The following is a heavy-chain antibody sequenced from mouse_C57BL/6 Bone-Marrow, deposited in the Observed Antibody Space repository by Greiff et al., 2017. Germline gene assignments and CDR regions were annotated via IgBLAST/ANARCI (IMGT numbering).Heavy chain of an antibody. CDR2: IHPNSGRT. Sequence: QVQLQQPGAELVKPGASVKLSCKASGYTFTSYWMHWVKQRPGQGLEWIGMIHPNSGRTNYNEKLKSKATLTVDNSSSTAYMQLSSLTSEDSAVYYCARWDGNWYFDVWGTWTTVTVSS. CDR1: GYTFTSYW. CDR3: ARWDGNWYFDV. V-gene: IGHV1-64*01. D-gene: IGHD2-1*01. J-gene: IGHJ1*03.